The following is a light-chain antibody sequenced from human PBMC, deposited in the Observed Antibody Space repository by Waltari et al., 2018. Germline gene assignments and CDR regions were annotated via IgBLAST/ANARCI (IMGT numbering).Light chain of an antibody. CDR2: NDT. V-gene: IGLV3-27*01. CDR1: VLAEKY. J-gene: IGLJ2*01. CDR3: HAAADNNWF. Sequence: YDLAQPFSVSVSPGQTATITCSGDVLAEKYVRWFQQRPGQSPILILYNDTERPSGIPERFSGSSSGSTVTLTIRGARPEDEADYHCHAAADNNWFFGGGTKLTVL.